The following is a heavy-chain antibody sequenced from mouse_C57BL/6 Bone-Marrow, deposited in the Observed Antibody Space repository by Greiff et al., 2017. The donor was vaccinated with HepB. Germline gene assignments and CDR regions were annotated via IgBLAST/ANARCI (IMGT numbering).Heavy chain of an antibody. J-gene: IGHJ1*03. CDR2: IRSKSNNYAT. CDR1: GFSFNTYA. V-gene: IGHV10-1*01. Sequence: EVKLMESGGGLVQPKGSLKLSCAASGFSFNTYAMNWVRQAPGKGLEWVARIRSKSNNYATYYADSVKDRFTISRDDSESMLYLQMNNLKTEDTAMYYCVRGGSYWYFDVWGTGTTVTVSS. CDR3: VRGGSYWYFDV.